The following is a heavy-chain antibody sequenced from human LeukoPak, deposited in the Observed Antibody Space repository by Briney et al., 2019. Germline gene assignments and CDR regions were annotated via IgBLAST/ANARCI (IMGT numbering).Heavy chain of an antibody. Sequence: ASVKLSCKASGYTFTSYGIIWGRQAPGHGLEWLGWFRAYNGNTNYAKKLQGRVTITTDASTSTAYMELRSLRSDDTAVYYCARGIAAARRPYYFDYWGQGTLVTVSS. CDR1: GYTFTSYG. J-gene: IGHJ4*02. D-gene: IGHD6-13*01. CDR3: ARGIAAARRPYYFDY. V-gene: IGHV1-18*01. CDR2: FRAYNGNT.